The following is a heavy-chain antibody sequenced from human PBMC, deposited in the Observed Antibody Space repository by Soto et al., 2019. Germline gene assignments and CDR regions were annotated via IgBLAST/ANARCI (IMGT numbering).Heavy chain of an antibody. J-gene: IGHJ4*02. CDR1: GFTFSIYA. Sequence: GGSLRLSCAASGFTFSIYAMSWVRQAPGKGLEWVSAISGSGGSTYYADSVKGRFTISRDNSKNTLYLQMNSLRAEDTAVYYCAKGIAARRDFLFDYWGQGTLVTVSS. D-gene: IGHD6-6*01. CDR3: AKGIAARRDFLFDY. CDR2: ISGSGGST. V-gene: IGHV3-23*01.